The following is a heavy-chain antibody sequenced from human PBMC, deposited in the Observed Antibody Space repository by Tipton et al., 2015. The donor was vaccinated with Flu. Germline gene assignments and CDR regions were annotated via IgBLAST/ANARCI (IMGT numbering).Heavy chain of an antibody. CDR1: GGSIGHYS. CDR2: TYYTGNT. V-gene: IGHV4-59*01. D-gene: IGHD5-12*01. CDR3: ARDEGFSDYDYAFDL. J-gene: IGHJ3*01. Sequence: TLSLTCTVSGGSIGHYSWSWIRQAPGKGLEWIGYTYYTGNTNYNPSLKSRVTISVDTSKNDFSLKLRSVTAADTAVYYCARDEGFSDYDYAFDLWGQGTMVTVSS.